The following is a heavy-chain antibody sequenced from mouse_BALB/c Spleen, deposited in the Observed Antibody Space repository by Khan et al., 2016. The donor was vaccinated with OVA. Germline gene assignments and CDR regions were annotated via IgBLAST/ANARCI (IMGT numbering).Heavy chain of an antibody. V-gene: IGHV1-7*01. Sequence: QIQLVQSGAELAKPGASVKMSCKASGYTFTTYWMHWVKQRPGKGLEWIGYINPTSGYTDYNEKFKDRATLSADKSSSTAYMQLSSLTSEDSAVYYCTRDRIDYWGQGTTLTVSS. CDR1: GYTFTTYW. CDR2: INPTSGYT. J-gene: IGHJ2*01. CDR3: TRDRIDY.